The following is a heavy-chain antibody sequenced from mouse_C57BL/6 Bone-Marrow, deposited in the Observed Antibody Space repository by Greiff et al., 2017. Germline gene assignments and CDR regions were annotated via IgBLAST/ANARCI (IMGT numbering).Heavy chain of an antibody. CDR2: INPYNGGT. J-gene: IGHJ3*01. CDR3: ARSFYYGSKVSFAY. D-gene: IGHD1-1*01. Sequence: EVQLQQSGPVLVKPGASVKMSCKASGYTFTDYYMNWVKQSHGKSLEWIGVINPYNGGTSYNQKFKGKATLTVDKSSSTAYMELNSLTSEDSAVYYCARSFYYGSKVSFAYWGQGTLVTVSA. V-gene: IGHV1-19*01. CDR1: GYTFTDYY.